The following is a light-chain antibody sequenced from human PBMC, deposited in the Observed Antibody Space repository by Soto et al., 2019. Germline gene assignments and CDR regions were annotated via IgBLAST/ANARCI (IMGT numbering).Light chain of an antibody. CDR3: SSIAGSTNPFL. Sequence: QSALTQPPSASGSPGQSVTISCTGTSSDVGGYNYVSWHQQHPGKAPKLMIYEVSKRPSGVPDRFSGSKSGNTAPLTVSRHHDEDDDDYCSSSIAGSTNPFLFGAGTKLTVL. CDR1: SSDVGGYNY. CDR2: EVS. V-gene: IGLV2-8*01. J-gene: IGLJ2*01.